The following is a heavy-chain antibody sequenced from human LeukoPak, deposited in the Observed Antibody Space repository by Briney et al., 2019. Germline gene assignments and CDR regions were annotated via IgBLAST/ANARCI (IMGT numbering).Heavy chain of an antibody. Sequence: GGSLRLSCAASGFTFSSYAMSWVRQAPGKGLEWVSAISGSGGSTYYADSVKGRFTISRDNSKNTLYLQMNSLRAEDTAVYYCAKDQLYYPRDYYYYGMDVWGQGTTVTVSS. CDR2: ISGSGGST. D-gene: IGHD1-26*01. CDR1: GFTFSSYA. J-gene: IGHJ6*02. V-gene: IGHV3-23*01. CDR3: AKDQLYYPRDYYYYGMDV.